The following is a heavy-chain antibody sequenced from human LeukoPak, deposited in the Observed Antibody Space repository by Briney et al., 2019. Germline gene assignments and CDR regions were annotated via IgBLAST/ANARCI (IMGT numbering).Heavy chain of an antibody. J-gene: IGHJ4*02. D-gene: IGHD2/OR15-2a*01. CDR2: INSDGSST. CDR3: ARESAIVLVPFDS. Sequence: QAGGSLRLSCAASGFSFTSYWMQWVPQAPGKGLVWVSRINSDGSSTTYADSVKGRFTISRDNAKNTLYLQMNTLRGEDTAVYYCARESAIVLVPFDSWGQGTLVTVSS. CDR1: GFSFTSYW. V-gene: IGHV3-74*01.